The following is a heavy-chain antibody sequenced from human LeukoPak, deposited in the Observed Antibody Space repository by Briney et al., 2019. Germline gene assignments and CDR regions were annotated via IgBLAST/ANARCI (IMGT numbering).Heavy chain of an antibody. D-gene: IGHD6-19*01. CDR2: IYPGDSDT. J-gene: IGHJ4*02. Sequence: GESLKIPCKGSGYSFTSYWIGWVRQMPGKGLEWMGIIYPGDSDTRYSPSFQGQVTISADKSISTAYLQWSSLKASDTAMYYCATCIAVAGTAFDYWGQGTLVTVSS. V-gene: IGHV5-51*01. CDR1: GYSFTSYW. CDR3: ATCIAVAGTAFDY.